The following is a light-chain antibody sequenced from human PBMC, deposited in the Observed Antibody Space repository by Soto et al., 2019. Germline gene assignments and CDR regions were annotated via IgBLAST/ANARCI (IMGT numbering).Light chain of an antibody. Sequence: PVARASLSCWASQSVSSNLAWYQQKPGQAPRLLIYDVSTRATGIPTRFSGSGSGTEFTLTISSLEPEDFAVYYCQQRSNWPTFGQGTKVDIK. CDR2: DVS. J-gene: IGKJ1*01. CDR1: QSVSSN. CDR3: QQRSNWPT. V-gene: IGKV3-11*01.